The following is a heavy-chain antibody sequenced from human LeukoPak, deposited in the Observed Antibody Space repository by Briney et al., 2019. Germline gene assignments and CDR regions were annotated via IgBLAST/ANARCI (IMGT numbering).Heavy chain of an antibody. CDR3: ARGFGCDY. CDR1: GYIFTSYV. J-gene: IGHJ4*02. Sequence: ASVKVSCKASGYIFTSYVIHWVRQAPGQRLEWMGWINAGDGNTRYSQKFQGRVTFTRDTSASTAYMELSSLRSEDTAVYCARGFGCDYWGQGTLVTVSS. V-gene: IGHV1-3*01. CDR2: INAGDGNT. D-gene: IGHD3-10*01.